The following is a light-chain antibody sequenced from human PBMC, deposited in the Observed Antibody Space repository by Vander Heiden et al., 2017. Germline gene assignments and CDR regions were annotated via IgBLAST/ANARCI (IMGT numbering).Light chain of an antibody. CDR3: KSYTNSHTYV. V-gene: IGLV2-18*02. Sequence: VGRYNHVSWYQHPPGTAPNLIISEVSNRPSGVPARFSGSKSGNTASLTISGLQAEDDADYYCKSYTNSHTYVFGTGTKVTVL. CDR2: EVS. CDR1: VGRYNH. J-gene: IGLJ1*01.